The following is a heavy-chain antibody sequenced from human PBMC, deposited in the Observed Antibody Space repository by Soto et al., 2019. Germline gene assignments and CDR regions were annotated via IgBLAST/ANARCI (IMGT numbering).Heavy chain of an antibody. CDR3: ARDIGDYFDY. CDR2: IWYDGSNK. Sequence: QVQLVESGGGVVQPGRSLRHSCAASGFTFSSYGMHWVRQAPGKGLEWVAVIWYDGSNKYYADSVKGRFTISRDNSKNALYLQMNSLRAEDTAVYYCARDIGDYFDYWGQGTLVTVSS. J-gene: IGHJ4*02. V-gene: IGHV3-33*01. CDR1: GFTFSSYG. D-gene: IGHD3-16*01.